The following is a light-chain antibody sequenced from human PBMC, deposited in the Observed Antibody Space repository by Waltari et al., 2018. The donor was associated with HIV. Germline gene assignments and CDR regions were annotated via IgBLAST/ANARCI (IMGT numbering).Light chain of an antibody. V-gene: IGKV3-20*01. J-gene: IGKJ4*01. CDR1: QSVSSNS. CDR3: QQYGSSFT. CDR2: GAS. Sequence: EIVLTQSPGMVSSSPGQRVTLSCRASQSVSSNSLAWYQQKFGQSPRLLIYGASSRATGIPERFSGSGSGTDFSLTISRLDPEDFAVYYCQQYGSSFTFGGGTKVEIK.